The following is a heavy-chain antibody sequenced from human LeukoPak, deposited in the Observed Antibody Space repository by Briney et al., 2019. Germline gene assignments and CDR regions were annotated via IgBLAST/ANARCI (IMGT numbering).Heavy chain of an antibody. V-gene: IGHV3-74*01. CDR1: GFTFSSYW. Sequence: GGSLRLSCVASGFTFSSYWMHWVRQAPGKGLVWISRINSDGTSKNYAGPVKGRFTISRDNAKNTLYLQMNSLRAEDTAVYYCARGPPYSSGCPDYWGQGNLVTVSS. CDR2: INSDGTSK. D-gene: IGHD6-19*01. J-gene: IGHJ4*02. CDR3: ARGPPYSSGCPDY.